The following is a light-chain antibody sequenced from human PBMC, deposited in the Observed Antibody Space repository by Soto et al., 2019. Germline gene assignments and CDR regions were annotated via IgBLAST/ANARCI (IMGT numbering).Light chain of an antibody. J-gene: IGKJ3*01. V-gene: IGKV1-5*03. CDR2: KAS. CDR3: QQYNTYS. Sequence: IQMTQSPSTLSASVGDRVTITCRASQSISIWLAWYQQKPGKAPKLLIYKASVLESGVPSRFSGSGSGTEFTLTISSLQPDDFATYYCQQYNTYSFGPGTKVDIK. CDR1: QSISIW.